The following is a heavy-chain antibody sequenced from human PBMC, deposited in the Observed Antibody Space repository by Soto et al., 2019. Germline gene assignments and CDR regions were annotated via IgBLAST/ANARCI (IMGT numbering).Heavy chain of an antibody. J-gene: IGHJ4*02. CDR1: GYTFTSYA. V-gene: IGHV1-3*01. CDR2: INAGNGNT. CDR3: ARDRNYYGSGRYGRFDY. Sequence: QVQLVQSGAEVKKPGASVKVSCKASGYTFTSYAMHWVRQAPGQRLEWMGWINAGNGNTKYSQKFQGRVTITRDTSASTAYMELSSLRSEDTAVYYCARDRNYYGSGRYGRFDYWGQGTLVTVSS. D-gene: IGHD3-10*01.